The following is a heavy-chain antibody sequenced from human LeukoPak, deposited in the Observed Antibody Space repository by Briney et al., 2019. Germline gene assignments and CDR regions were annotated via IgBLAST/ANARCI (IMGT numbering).Heavy chain of an antibody. J-gene: IGHJ4*02. CDR1: GFTFDDAA. Sequence: QPGGSLRLSCEASGFTFDDAAMHWVRQAPGRGLEWVSLINGDSTSTDYAESVKGRFTISRDNTRNSLSLQMDSLKTEDTAFYYCAKAPPPRIGELVFDHWAQGILVTVSS. CDR2: INGDSTST. D-gene: IGHD3-10*01. V-gene: IGHV3-43*02. CDR3: AKAPPPRIGELVFDH.